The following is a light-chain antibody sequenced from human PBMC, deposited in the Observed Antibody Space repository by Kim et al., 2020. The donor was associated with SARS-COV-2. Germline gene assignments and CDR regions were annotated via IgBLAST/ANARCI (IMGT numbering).Light chain of an antibody. Sequence: QSVLTQPPSASGTPGQRVTISCSGSSSNIGSNYVYWYQQLPGTAPKLLIYKNSQRPSGVPDRFSGSKSGTSASLAISGLRSEDEADYYCAAWDGSLSGRGVFGGGTKLTVL. CDR3: AAWDGSLSGRGV. V-gene: IGLV1-47*01. J-gene: IGLJ2*01. CDR1: SSNIGSNY. CDR2: KNS.